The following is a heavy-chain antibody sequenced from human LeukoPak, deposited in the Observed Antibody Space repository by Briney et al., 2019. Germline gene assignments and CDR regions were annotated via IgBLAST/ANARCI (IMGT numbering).Heavy chain of an antibody. CDR3: ARHTYRFWFDP. Sequence: ASETLSLTCTVSGGSMSSSSYYWGWIRQPPGKGLEWIGSLYYSGSTYYNPSLKSRVTISVGTSKNQFPLRLSSVTAADTAVYYCARHTYRFWFDPWGQGTLVTVSS. V-gene: IGHV4-39*01. CDR2: LYYSGST. D-gene: IGHD2-2*02. J-gene: IGHJ5*02. CDR1: GGSMSSSSYY.